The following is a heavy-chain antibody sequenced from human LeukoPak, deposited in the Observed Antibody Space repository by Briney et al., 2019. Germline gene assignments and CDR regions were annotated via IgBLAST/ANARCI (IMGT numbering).Heavy chain of an antibody. CDR3: ARIVVVTATSVYFDY. D-gene: IGHD2-21*02. CDR2: IYYSGST. J-gene: IGHJ4*02. CDR1: GGSISSGGYS. Sequence: SETLSLTCTVSGGSISSGGYSWSWIRQHPGTGLEWIGYIYYSGSTYYNPSLKSRVTISVDTSKNQFSLKLSSVTAADRAVYYCARIVVVTATSVYFDYWGQGTLVTVSS. V-gene: IGHV4-31*03.